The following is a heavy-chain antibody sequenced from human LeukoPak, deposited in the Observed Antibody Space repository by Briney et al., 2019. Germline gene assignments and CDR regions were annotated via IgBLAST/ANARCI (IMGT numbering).Heavy chain of an antibody. CDR1: GGSISSGDYY. CDR3: AKDISSGVTVPEPDI. V-gene: IGHV4-31*03. Sequence: SQTLSLTCTVSGGSISSGDYYWSWIRQHPGKGLEWIGYISYRGSTYYNPSLKTRVTISLDTSKNQFSLKLSSVTAADTAVYYCAKDISSGVTVPEPDIWGQGTMVTVSS. CDR2: ISYRGST. J-gene: IGHJ3*02. D-gene: IGHD1-14*01.